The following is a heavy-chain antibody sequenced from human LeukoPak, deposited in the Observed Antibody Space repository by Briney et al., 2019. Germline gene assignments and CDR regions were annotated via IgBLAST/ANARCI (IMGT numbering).Heavy chain of an antibody. Sequence: ASVKVSCKASGYTFTSYAMHWVRQAPGQRLEWMGWINAGNGNTKYSQKFQGRVTITRDTSASTAYMELSSLRSEDMAVYYCAREVRFGESLGYYYGMDVWGKGTTVTVSS. CDR1: GYTFTSYA. V-gene: IGHV1-3*01. CDR3: AREVRFGESLGYYYGMDV. D-gene: IGHD3-10*01. CDR2: INAGNGNT. J-gene: IGHJ6*04.